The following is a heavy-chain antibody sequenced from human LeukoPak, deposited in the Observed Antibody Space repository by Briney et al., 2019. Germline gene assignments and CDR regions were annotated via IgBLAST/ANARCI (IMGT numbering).Heavy chain of an antibody. D-gene: IGHD7-27*01. CDR2: ITDNGNSR. V-gene: IGHV3-11*01. J-gene: IGHJ5*02. CDR1: GFTFSDYY. CDR3: ARDVRGRTPLKLGMKWFDP. Sequence: PGGSLRLPCAASGFTFSDYYMSWIRQTPGKGLEWLAFITDNGNSRKYADSVTGRFTISRDNAKNSVFLQMNSLRAEDSGVYYCARDVRGRTPLKLGMKWFDPWGQGTRVTVSS.